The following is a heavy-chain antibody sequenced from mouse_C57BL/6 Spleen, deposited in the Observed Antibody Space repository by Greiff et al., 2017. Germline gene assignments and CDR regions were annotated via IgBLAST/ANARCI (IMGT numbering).Heavy chain of an antibody. Sequence: EVMLVESGGGLVKPGGSLKLSCAASGFTFSDYGMHWVRQAPETGLEWVAYISSGSSAIYYADTVKGRFTISRANAKNTLFLQMTSLRSEDTAMYYCARTAQATTFAYWGQGTLVTVSA. CDR1: GFTFSDYG. CDR3: ARTAQATTFAY. CDR2: ISSGSSAI. D-gene: IGHD3-2*02. J-gene: IGHJ3*01. V-gene: IGHV5-17*01.